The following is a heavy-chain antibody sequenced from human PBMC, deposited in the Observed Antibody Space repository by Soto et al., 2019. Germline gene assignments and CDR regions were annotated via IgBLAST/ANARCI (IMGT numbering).Heavy chain of an antibody. Sequence: SAPTLESNRETLILTCAFAGFWLSRKGMSVSWSRQPPGKALESLALIAWEEEKFSSASLRTRLTDSKNTSKSKGVLTLTNVDPVDTATYYCTRSTNWNFEYYFDYWGQGTLVTVYS. D-gene: IGHD1-7*01. CDR2: IAWEEEK. CDR3: TRSTNWNFEYYFDY. V-gene: IGHV2-70*01. J-gene: IGHJ4*02. CDR1: GFWLSRKGMS.